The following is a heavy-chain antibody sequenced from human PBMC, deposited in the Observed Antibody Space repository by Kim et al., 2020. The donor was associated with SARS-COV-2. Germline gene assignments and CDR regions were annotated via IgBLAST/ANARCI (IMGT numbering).Heavy chain of an antibody. J-gene: IGHJ5*02. Sequence: GGSLRLSCADSGFTISSHRMYWVRQDPGKGLVWVSSINGDGTITTYADSVKGRFTISRDNAKSMVYLEMNSLRVDDTAVYYCVRGREDWELLRWLDPWGQGTLVTVSS. CDR3: VRGREDWELLRWLDP. CDR1: GFTISSHR. D-gene: IGHD1-26*01. V-gene: IGHV3-74*01. CDR2: INGDGTIT.